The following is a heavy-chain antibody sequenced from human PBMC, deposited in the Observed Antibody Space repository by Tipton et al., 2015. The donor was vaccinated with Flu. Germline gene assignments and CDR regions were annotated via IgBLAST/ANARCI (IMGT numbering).Heavy chain of an antibody. CDR2: ISSSGTT. J-gene: IGHJ6*03. CDR3: ARARRFLEWQFYYYYMDV. CDR1: GGSISSHH. V-gene: IGHV4-59*11. Sequence: LRLSCTVSGGSISSHHWSWIRQSPGKGLEWIAYISSSGTTNYNPSLKSRVTTSVDTSKNHFSLKLTSVSAADTAVYFCARARRFLEWQFYYYYMDVWGKGTTVAVSS. D-gene: IGHD3-3*01.